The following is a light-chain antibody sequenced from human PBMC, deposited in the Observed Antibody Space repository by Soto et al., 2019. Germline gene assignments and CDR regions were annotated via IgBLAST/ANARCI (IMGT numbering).Light chain of an antibody. CDR2: GNN. Sequence: QSVLTQPPSASGTPGQRVIISCSGSGSSIGTNTVNWYRQLPGTAPKLLIYGNNQRPSGVPDRFSGSKSGTSASLAISGLQSEDEADYYCAAWDGSLNNVLFGGGTKLTVI. J-gene: IGLJ2*01. CDR1: GSSIGTNT. V-gene: IGLV1-44*01. CDR3: AAWDGSLNNVL.